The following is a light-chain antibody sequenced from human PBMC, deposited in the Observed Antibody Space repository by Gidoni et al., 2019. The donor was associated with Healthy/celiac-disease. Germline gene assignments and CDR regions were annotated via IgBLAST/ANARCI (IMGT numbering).Light chain of an antibody. V-gene: IGLV1-40*01. CDR1: SSNIGAGYD. CDR2: GNS. Sequence: QSVLTHPPSVSGAPGPRVTISCTGSSSNIGAGYDVHWYQQLPGTAPKRLIYGNSNRPSGVPDRFSGSKSGTSASLAITGLQAEDEADYYCQSYDSSLSGHVVFGGGTKLTVL. J-gene: IGLJ2*01. CDR3: QSYDSSLSGHVV.